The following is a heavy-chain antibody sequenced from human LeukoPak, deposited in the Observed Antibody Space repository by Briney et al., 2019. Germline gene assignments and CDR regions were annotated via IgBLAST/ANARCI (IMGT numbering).Heavy chain of an antibody. CDR2: IYTSGRT. V-gene: IGHV4-4*07. CDR1: GGSISSYY. J-gene: IGHJ6*02. D-gene: IGHD3-22*01. CDR3: ARQKYDSSGYYQPMGYYYGMDV. Sequence: SETLSLTCTVSGGSISSYYWSWIRQPAGKGLEWIGRIYTSGRTNYNPSLKSRVTMSVDTSKNQFSLKLSSVTAADTAVYYCARQKYDSSGYYQPMGYYYGMDVWGQGTTVTVSS.